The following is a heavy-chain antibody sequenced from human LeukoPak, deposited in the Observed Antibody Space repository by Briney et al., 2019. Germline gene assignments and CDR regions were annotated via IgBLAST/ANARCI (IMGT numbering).Heavy chain of an antibody. Sequence: SETLSLTCAGYGGSFSGYYWSWIRQPPGKGLEWIGEINHSGSTNYNPSLKSRVTISVDTSKNQFSLKLSSVTAADTAVYYCARGRPMVRGVVFDYWGQGTLVTVSS. CDR2: INHSGST. CDR1: GGSFSGYY. V-gene: IGHV4-34*01. J-gene: IGHJ4*02. D-gene: IGHD3-10*01. CDR3: ARGRPMVRGVVFDY.